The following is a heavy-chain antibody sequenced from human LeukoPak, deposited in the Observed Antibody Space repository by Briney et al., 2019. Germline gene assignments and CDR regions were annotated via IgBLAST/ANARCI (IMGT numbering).Heavy chain of an antibody. Sequence: GGSLRLSCAASGFTFSSYGMHWVRQAPGKGLEWVAVISYDGSNKYYADSVKGRFTISRDNSKNTLYLQMNSLRAEDTAVYYCARGGSGNWNAPFDYWGQGTLVTVSS. CDR1: GFTFSSYG. D-gene: IGHD1-1*01. CDR2: ISYDGSNK. V-gene: IGHV3-30*03. J-gene: IGHJ4*02. CDR3: ARGGSGNWNAPFDY.